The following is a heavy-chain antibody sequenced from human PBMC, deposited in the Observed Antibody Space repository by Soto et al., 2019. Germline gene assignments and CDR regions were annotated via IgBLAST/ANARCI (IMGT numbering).Heavy chain of an antibody. CDR2: ISSSSSFI. J-gene: IGHJ4*02. Sequence: EVQLVESGGGLVKPGGSLRLSCVASGFILSYYTMNWVRQAPGKGLEWVSLISSSSSFIYYPDSVKGRFTISRDNAKNSLFLQMNSLRAEDAAVYYCARVGHTTRIVAPGTGGDHWGQGTLVTVSS. D-gene: IGHD6-13*01. V-gene: IGHV3-21*01. CDR1: GFILSYYT. CDR3: ARVGHTTRIVAPGTGGDH.